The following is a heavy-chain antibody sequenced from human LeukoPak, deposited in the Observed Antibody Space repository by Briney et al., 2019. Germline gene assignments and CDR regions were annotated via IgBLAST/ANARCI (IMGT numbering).Heavy chain of an antibody. Sequence: ASVTVSCKASGYTFTSYYMHWVRQAPGQGLEWMGIINPSGGSTSYAQKFQGRVTMTRDTSTSTVYMELSSLRSEDTAVYYCARAGRRDTAMVTHYFDYWGQGTLVTVSS. D-gene: IGHD5-18*01. CDR3: ARAGRRDTAMVTHYFDY. CDR1: GYTFTSYY. V-gene: IGHV1-46*01. CDR2: INPSGGST. J-gene: IGHJ4*02.